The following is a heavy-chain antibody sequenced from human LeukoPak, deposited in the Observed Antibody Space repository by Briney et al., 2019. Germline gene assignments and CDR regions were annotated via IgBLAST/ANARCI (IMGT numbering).Heavy chain of an antibody. CDR3: ARVRYDSSGYYKRGGYYFDY. D-gene: IGHD3-22*01. Sequence: PSGTLSLTCAVSGGSISSSNWWSWVRQPPGKGLEWIGEIYHSGSTNYNPSLKSRVTISVDKSKNQFSLKLSSVTAADTAVYYCARVRYDSSGYYKRGGYYFDYWGQGTLVTVSS. CDR2: IYHSGST. V-gene: IGHV4-4*02. CDR1: GGSISSSNW. J-gene: IGHJ4*02.